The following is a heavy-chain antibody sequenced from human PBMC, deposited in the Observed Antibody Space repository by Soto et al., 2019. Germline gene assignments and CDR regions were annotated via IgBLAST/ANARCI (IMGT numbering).Heavy chain of an antibody. CDR3: ANIGTGTLNYYYYYGMDV. CDR1: GFTFSSYG. V-gene: IGHV3-30*18. Sequence: QVQLVESGGGVVQPGRSLRLSCAASGFTFSSYGMHWVRQAPGKGLEWVAVISYDGSNKYYADSVKGRFTISRDNSKNTLYLQMNSLRAEDTAVYYCANIGTGTLNYYYYYGMDVWGQGTTVTVSS. J-gene: IGHJ6*02. CDR2: ISYDGSNK. D-gene: IGHD1-1*01.